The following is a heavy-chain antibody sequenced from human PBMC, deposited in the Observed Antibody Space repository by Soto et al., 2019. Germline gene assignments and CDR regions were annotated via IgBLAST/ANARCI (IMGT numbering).Heavy chain of an antibody. CDR2: INHSGST. V-gene: IGHV4-34*01. J-gene: IGHJ1*01. D-gene: IGHD3-3*01. Sequence: SETLSLTCAVYGGSFSGYYWSWIRQPPGKGLEWIGEINHSGSTNYNPSLKSRVTISVDTSKNQFSLKLSSVTAADTAVYYCASKGHDFWSGYPGRRYFQHWGQGTLVTVSS. CDR3: ASKGHDFWSGYPGRRYFQH. CDR1: GGSFSGYY.